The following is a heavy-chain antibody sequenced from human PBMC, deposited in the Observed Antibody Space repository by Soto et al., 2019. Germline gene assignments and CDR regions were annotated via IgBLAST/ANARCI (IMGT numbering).Heavy chain of an antibody. D-gene: IGHD2-2*01. CDR1: GYTFTSYD. CDR2: MNPNSGNT. V-gene: IGHV1-8*01. Sequence: QVQLVQPGAEVKKPGASAKISCKASGYTFTSYDINWVRQATGQGLEWMGWMNPNSGNTGYAQKFQGRVTMTRNTSISTAYMELSSLRSEDTAVYYCARQYCSSTSCYGADFDYWGQGTLVTVSS. J-gene: IGHJ4*02. CDR3: ARQYCSSTSCYGADFDY.